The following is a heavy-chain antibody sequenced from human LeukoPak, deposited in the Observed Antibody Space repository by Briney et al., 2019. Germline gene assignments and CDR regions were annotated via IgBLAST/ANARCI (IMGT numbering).Heavy chain of an antibody. Sequence: ASVKVSCKASGYTFTGYYMHWVRQAPGQGLEWMGWINPNSGGTNYAQKFQGRVTMTRDTSTSTVYMELSSLRSEDTAVYYCARAGGGPPEYYFDSSGYFRYWGQGTLVTVSS. J-gene: IGHJ4*02. CDR3: ARAGGGPPEYYFDSSGYFRY. D-gene: IGHD3-22*01. V-gene: IGHV1-2*02. CDR2: INPNSGGT. CDR1: GYTFTGYY.